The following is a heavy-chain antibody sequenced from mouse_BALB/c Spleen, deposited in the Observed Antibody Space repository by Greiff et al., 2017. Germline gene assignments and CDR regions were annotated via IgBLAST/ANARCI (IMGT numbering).Heavy chain of an antibody. CDR1: GFTFSSYT. CDR2: ISTGGGST. CDR3: ARHYYGYDAMDY. Sequence: EVQLVESGGGLVQPGGSLKLSCAASGFTFSSYTMSWVRQTPEKRLEWVAYISTGGGSTYYPDTVKGRFTISRDNAKNTLYLQMSSLTSEDTAMYYCARHYYGYDAMDYWGQGTSVTVSS. J-gene: IGHJ4*01. D-gene: IGHD1-2*01. V-gene: IGHV5-12-2*01.